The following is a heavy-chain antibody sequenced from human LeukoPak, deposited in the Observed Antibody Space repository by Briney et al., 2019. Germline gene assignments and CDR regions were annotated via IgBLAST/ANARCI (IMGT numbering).Heavy chain of an antibody. CDR3: ARESVDLSKSNWFDP. D-gene: IGHD4-23*01. V-gene: IGHV4-34*01. J-gene: IGHJ5*02. CDR1: GGSFSGYY. CDR2: INHSGST. Sequence: SETLSLTCAVYGGSFSGYYWSWIRQPPGKGLEWIGEINHSGSTNYNPSLKSRVTISVDTSKNQFSLKLSSVTAADTAVYYCARESVDLSKSNWFDPWGQGTLVTVSS.